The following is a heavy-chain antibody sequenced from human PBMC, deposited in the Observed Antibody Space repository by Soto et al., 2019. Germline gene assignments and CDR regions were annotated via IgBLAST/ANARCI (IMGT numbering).Heavy chain of an antibody. CDR3: ARDRPTTMIVQAFDAFDI. V-gene: IGHV1-18*01. J-gene: IGHJ3*02. CDR2: ISAYNGNT. D-gene: IGHD3-22*01. Sequence: AAVKVCCKASGYTFTSYGISWVRQAPGQGLEWMGWISAYNGNTNYAQKLQGRVTMTTDTSTSTAYMELRSLRSDDTAVYYCARDRPTTMIVQAFDAFDIWGQGTMVT. CDR1: GYTFTSYG.